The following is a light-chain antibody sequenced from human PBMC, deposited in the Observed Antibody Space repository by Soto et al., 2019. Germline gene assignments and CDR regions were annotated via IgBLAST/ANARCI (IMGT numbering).Light chain of an antibody. Sequence: DIHMTQSPSTLSASLLYRVAITCRASQSISSWLAWYQQKPGKAPKLLIYKASSLESGVPSRFSGSGSGTEFTLTISSLQPDDFATYYCQQYNSYWTFGQGTKVDIK. J-gene: IGKJ1*01. CDR1: QSISSW. CDR3: QQYNSYWT. V-gene: IGKV1-5*03. CDR2: KAS.